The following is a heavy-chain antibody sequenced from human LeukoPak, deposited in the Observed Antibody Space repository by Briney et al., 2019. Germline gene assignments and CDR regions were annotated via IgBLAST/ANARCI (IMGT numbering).Heavy chain of an antibody. CDR2: IFGSGGST. CDR1: GFIFSTYG. J-gene: IGHJ4*02. D-gene: IGHD6-19*01. Sequence: GGSLRLSCAASGFIFSTYGMHWVRQAPGKGLEWVSGIFGSGGSTHYADSVKGRFTISRDNSKNTVYLQMNSLRAEDTAVYYCAKTTTGYSSGRYPGWPVDYWGQGTLVTVSS. CDR3: AKTTTGYSSGRYPGWPVDY. V-gene: IGHV3-23*01.